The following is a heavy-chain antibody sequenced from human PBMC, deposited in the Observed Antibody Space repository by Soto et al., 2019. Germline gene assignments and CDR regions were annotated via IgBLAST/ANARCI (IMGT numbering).Heavy chain of an antibody. J-gene: IGHJ4*02. CDR2: IYYSGST. V-gene: IGHV4-39*01. D-gene: IGHD2-8*02. CDR1: GGSISSSSYY. Sequence: PSETLSLTCTVSGGSISSSSYYWGWIRQPPGKGLEWIGSIYYSGSTYYNQSLKSRVTISVDTSKNQFSLKLSSVTAADTAVYYCARQGRVMGVYYFDYWGQGTLVTVSS. CDR3: ARQGRVMGVYYFDY.